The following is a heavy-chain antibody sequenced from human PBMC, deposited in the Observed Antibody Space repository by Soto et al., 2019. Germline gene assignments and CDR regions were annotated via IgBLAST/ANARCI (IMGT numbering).Heavy chain of an antibody. CDR3: ARARGYYDSSGYDI. CDR2: ISGGGGSTI. D-gene: IGHD3-22*01. Sequence: GGSLRLSXAASGFTFSDYYMIWIRQAPGKGLEWISYISGGGGSTIYYTDSVKGRFTISRDNAKKSVYLQMNSLRAEDTAVYYCARARGYYDSSGYDIWGRGTTVTVSS. CDR1: GFTFSDYY. V-gene: IGHV3-11*01. J-gene: IGHJ6*02.